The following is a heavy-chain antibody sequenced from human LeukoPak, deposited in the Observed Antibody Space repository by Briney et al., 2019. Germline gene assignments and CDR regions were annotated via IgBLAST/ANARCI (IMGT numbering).Heavy chain of an antibody. V-gene: IGHV4-59*08. CDR2: FYYSGRTTSNTYSGST. Sequence: PSETLSLTCTVSGGSIDGYYWSWIPRPPGKAREGIRYFYYSGRTTSNTYSGSTTYNPPVKSRVTIAVDTSRNECSLTLNSVPAAATAVHCCARHKTSYTTGWYFWGQGTLVTVSS. J-gene: IGHJ4*02. CDR1: GGSIDGYY. CDR3: ARHKTSYTTGWYF. D-gene: IGHD6-19*01.